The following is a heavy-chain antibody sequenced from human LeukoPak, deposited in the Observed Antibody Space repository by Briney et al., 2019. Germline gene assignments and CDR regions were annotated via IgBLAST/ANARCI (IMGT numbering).Heavy chain of an antibody. Sequence: SETLSLTCTVSGGSISSYYWSWIRQPAGKGLEWIGHIYTSGSTNYNPSLKSRVTMSVDTSKNQFSLKLSSVTAADTAVYYCARVGYYYDSSGYSPHFDYWGQGTLVTVYS. V-gene: IGHV4-4*07. J-gene: IGHJ4*02. CDR3: ARVGYYYDSSGYSPHFDY. CDR1: GGSISSYY. D-gene: IGHD3-22*01. CDR2: IYTSGST.